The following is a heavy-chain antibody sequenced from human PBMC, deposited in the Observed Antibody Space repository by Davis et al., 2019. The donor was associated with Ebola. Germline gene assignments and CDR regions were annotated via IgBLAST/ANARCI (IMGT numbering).Heavy chain of an antibody. CDR2: INAGNGNT. CDR3: ARDRGGDYSFDY. V-gene: IGHV1-3*01. CDR1: GYTFTSYA. J-gene: IGHJ4*02. Sequence: AASVKVSCKASGYTFTSYAMHWVRQAPGQRLEWMGWINAGNGNTKYPQKFQGRVTITRDTSASTAYMELSSLRSEDTSVYYCARDRGGDYSFDYWGQGTLVTVSS. D-gene: IGHD3-10*01.